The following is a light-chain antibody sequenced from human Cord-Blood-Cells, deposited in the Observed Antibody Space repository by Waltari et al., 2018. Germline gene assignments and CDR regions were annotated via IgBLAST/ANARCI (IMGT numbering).Light chain of an antibody. V-gene: IGLV2-23*01. CDR3: CSYAGSSTLV. Sequence: QSALTQPASVSGSPGQSITISCTGTSSDVGSYNLVSWYQQHPGKAPKRIIYEGSKRPSGVSNRFSGSKSGNMASLTISGLQAEDEADYYCCSYAGSSTLVFGGGTKLTVL. CDR2: EGS. J-gene: IGLJ2*01. CDR1: SSDVGSYNL.